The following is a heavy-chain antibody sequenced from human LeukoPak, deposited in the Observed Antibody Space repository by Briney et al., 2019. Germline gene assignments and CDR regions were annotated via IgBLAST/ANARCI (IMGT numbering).Heavy chain of an antibody. D-gene: IGHD1-26*01. CDR1: GFTVSSNY. Sequence: GGSLRLSCAASGFTVSSNYMSWVRQAPGKGLEWVSVIYSGGSTYYADSVKGRFTISRDNSKNTLYLQMNSLRAEDTAVYYCAKDGDVYSGSYFGYFDYWGQGTLVTVSS. CDR3: AKDGDVYSGSYFGYFDY. CDR2: IYSGGST. V-gene: IGHV3-53*01. J-gene: IGHJ4*02.